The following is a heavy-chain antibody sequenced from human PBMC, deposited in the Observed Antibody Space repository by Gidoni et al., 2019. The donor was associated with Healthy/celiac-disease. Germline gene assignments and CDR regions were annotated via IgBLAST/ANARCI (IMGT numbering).Heavy chain of an antibody. Sequence: EVQLVESGGGLVQPGGSLRLSCAASGFTFSSYDMHWVRQATGKGLEWVSAIGTAGDTYYPGSVKGRFTISRENAKNSLYLQMNSLRAGDTAVYYCARAGPYSSSPDFDYWGQGTLVTVSS. CDR3: ARAGPYSSSPDFDY. V-gene: IGHV3-13*01. CDR1: GFTFSSYD. CDR2: IGTAGDT. J-gene: IGHJ4*02. D-gene: IGHD6-6*01.